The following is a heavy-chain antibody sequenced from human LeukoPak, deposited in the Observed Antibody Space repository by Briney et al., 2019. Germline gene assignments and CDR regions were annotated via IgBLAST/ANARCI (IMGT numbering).Heavy chain of an antibody. J-gene: IGHJ4*02. V-gene: IGHV1-58*01. CDR1: GFTFSNSA. CDR3: AVDVIYESD. D-gene: IGHD2/OR15-2a*01. CDR2: IVVGSGNT. Sequence: ASVTVSCKASGFTFSNSAVQLVRQPRGQRLERIGWIVVGSGNTNYAQKFQERDTITRDMSTSTAYMELSSLRSEDTAVYYCAVDVIYESDWGQGTLVTVSS.